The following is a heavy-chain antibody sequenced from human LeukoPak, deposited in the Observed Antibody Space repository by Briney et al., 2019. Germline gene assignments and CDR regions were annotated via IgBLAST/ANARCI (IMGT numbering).Heavy chain of an antibody. D-gene: IGHD7-27*01. CDR3: ARGGLGSVFDN. CDR2: ISGSGGST. CDR1: GFTFSNYA. Sequence: GGSLRLSCAASGFTFSNYALSWVRQAPGKGLECVSAISGSGGSTYSAHSVQGRFTISRDNSKNTLYLQMNSLGADDTAGLYCARGGLGSVFDNWGQGTLVTVSS. J-gene: IGHJ4*02. V-gene: IGHV3-23*01.